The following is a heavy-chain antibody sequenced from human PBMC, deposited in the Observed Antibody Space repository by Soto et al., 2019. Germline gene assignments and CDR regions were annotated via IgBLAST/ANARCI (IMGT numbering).Heavy chain of an antibody. J-gene: IGHJ4*02. CDR1: GGSISSSSYY. Sequence: SETLSLTCTVSGGSISSSSYYWGWIRQPPGKGLEWIGSIYYSGSTYYNPSLKSRVTISVDTSKNQFSLKLSSVTAADTAVYYCASFTIFGVVIIDYWGQGTLVTVSS. V-gene: IGHV4-39*01. CDR2: IYYSGST. CDR3: ASFTIFGVVIIDY. D-gene: IGHD3-3*01.